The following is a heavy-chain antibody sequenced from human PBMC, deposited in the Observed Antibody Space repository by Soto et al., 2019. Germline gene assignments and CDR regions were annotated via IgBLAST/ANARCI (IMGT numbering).Heavy chain of an antibody. D-gene: IGHD3-10*01. V-gene: IGHV1-69*13. CDR2: IMPTVDSA. Sequence: GASVKVSCKASGGTLSDYAVSWVRQVRGQGLEWMGGIMPTVDSANYAQKFQGRLTITADESTSTANMELSSLTSDDTAIYYCAVAAVREILTEQSSGMAVWGQGTTVTVSS. J-gene: IGHJ6*02. CDR3: AVAAVREILTEQSSGMAV. CDR1: GGTLSDYA.